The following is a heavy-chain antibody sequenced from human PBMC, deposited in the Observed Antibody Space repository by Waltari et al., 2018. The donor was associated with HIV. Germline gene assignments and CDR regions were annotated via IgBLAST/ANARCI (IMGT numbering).Heavy chain of an antibody. CDR3: AKELRSGYSYYYYGMDV. CDR1: GFSFSISG. V-gene: IGHV3-30*02. Sequence: QGQLVESGGGVVQPGGSLRRSCAASGFSFSISGMHWSRQAPGKGLEWVTFIRYDGNTKYYADSVKGRFTISRDNSKNTLYLQMSSLRAEDTAVYYCAKELRSGYSYYYYGMDVWGQGTTVTVSS. D-gene: IGHD2-15*01. J-gene: IGHJ6*02. CDR2: IRYDGNTK.